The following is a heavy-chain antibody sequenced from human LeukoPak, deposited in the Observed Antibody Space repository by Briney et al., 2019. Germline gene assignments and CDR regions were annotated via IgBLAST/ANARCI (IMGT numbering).Heavy chain of an antibody. D-gene: IGHD4-17*01. J-gene: IGHJ5*02. V-gene: IGHV3-66*01. Sequence: GSLRLSCAASGFTVSSNYMSWVRHAPRKGLELVSVIYSGGSTYYADSLKGRFTISRDNSKNTLNLKMNSLRAEDTAVYCWARKATTVTKQSSWFDPWGQGTLVTVSS. CDR1: GFTVSSNY. CDR3: ARKATTVTKQSSWFDP. CDR2: IYSGGST.